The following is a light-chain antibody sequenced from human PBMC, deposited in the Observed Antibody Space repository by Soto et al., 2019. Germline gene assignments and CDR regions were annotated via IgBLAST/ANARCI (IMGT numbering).Light chain of an antibody. CDR3: QQYGSSPWT. V-gene: IGKV3-20*01. Sequence: EIVLTQSPGTLSLSPGERATLSCRASQSVSSSYLAWYQQKPGQAPSLPIYRASSSATGIPDRFSGSGSGTEFTLTISRLEPEDFAVYYCQQYGSSPWTFGQGTKVEIK. J-gene: IGKJ1*01. CDR2: RAS. CDR1: QSVSSSY.